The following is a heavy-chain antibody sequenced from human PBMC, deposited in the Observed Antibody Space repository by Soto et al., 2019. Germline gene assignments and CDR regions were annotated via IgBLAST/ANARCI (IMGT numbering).Heavy chain of an antibody. CDR2: VHHNGRT. D-gene: IGHD3-10*01. Sequence: QLQLQESGPGLVQPSGTLSLTCTVSGGSITSGDNYYWGWVRQPPGKGLEYIGSVHHNGRTYSNQSVKSRVTVSADTSKNQFSVKLTSVNSADNAVYDCAGHGAGSQYPVDSWGQGTLVTVCS. J-gene: IGHJ4*02. CDR1: GGSITSGDNYY. CDR3: AGHGAGSQYPVDS. V-gene: IGHV4-39*01.